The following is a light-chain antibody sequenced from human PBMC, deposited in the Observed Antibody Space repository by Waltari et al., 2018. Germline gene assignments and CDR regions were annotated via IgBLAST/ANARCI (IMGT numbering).Light chain of an antibody. Sequence: EIVLTQSPEFQSVTLKEKVTITCRASHSIGGRLHWYQQKPDQSPKILIMYASRSFSGVPSRFSGSGSGTDFTLTIDGLEAEDAATYYCHHSDSLPYSFGQGTKLEIK. J-gene: IGKJ2*03. CDR3: HHSDSLPYS. CDR1: HSIGGR. CDR2: YAS. V-gene: IGKV6-21*01.